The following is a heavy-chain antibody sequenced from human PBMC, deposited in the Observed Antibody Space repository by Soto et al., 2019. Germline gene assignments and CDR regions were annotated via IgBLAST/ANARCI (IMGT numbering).Heavy chain of an antibody. CDR3: ARLSIGAGSSWLGGPDY. Sequence: GGSLRLSCAASGFTFSSYAMSWVRQAPGKGLEWVSAISGSGGSTYYADSVKGRFTISRDNAKNSLYLQMNSLRAEDTAVYYCARLSIGAGSSWLGGPDYWAQGTLVTVSS. D-gene: IGHD6-13*01. CDR1: GFTFSSYA. J-gene: IGHJ4*02. CDR2: ISGSGGST. V-gene: IGHV3-23*01.